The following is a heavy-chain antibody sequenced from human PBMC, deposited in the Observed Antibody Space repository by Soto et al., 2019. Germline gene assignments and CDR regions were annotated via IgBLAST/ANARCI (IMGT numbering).Heavy chain of an antibody. CDR3: ARESYESGSYLVDY. D-gene: IGHD1-26*01. CDR2: ISSSSSTI. Sequence: EVQLVESGGGLVQPGGSLRLSCAASGFTFSSYSMNWVRQAPGKGLEWVSYISSSSSTIYYADSVKGRFTISRDNAKNSLYLQMNSLRDEDTAVYYCARESYESGSYLVDYWGQGTLVTVSS. V-gene: IGHV3-48*02. CDR1: GFTFSSYS. J-gene: IGHJ4*02.